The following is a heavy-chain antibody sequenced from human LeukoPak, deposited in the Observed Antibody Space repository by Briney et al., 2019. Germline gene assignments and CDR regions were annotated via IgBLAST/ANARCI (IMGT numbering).Heavy chain of an antibody. CDR2: ISTRGRTI. J-gene: IGHJ4*02. CDR3: ARVSGDYFVS. CDR1: GFIFRDFA. D-gene: IGHD2-21*01. V-gene: IGHV3-48*03. Sequence: GGSLRLSCAASGFIFRDFAMNWVRQAPGKGLQWVSYISTRGRTINYGDSVKGRFTISRDNAKNSLYLQMNSLRAEDTAVYYCARVSGDYFVSWGQGTLVTVSS.